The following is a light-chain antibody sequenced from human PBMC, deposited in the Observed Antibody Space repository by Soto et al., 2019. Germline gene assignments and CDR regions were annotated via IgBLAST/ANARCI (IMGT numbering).Light chain of an antibody. CDR2: SND. CDR3: ATWDDSLFGHV. J-gene: IGLJ1*01. Sequence: LLTQPPSASATPGQRVTISCSGRGSDVGSNTVNWYQQFPGAAPKLLIYSNDQRPSGVPDRFSASKSGTSASLAISGLQSADEADYYCATWDDSLFGHVFGTGTKVTVL. V-gene: IGLV1-44*01. CDR1: GSDVGSNT.